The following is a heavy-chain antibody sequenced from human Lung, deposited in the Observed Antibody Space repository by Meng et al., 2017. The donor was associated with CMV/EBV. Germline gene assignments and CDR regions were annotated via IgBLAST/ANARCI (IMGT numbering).Heavy chain of an antibody. V-gene: IGHV1-2*02. CDR3: SRGAPFFRDACDL. D-gene: IGHD3-16*01. J-gene: IGHJ3*01. CDR1: GYTFSGHY. CDR2: INPDSGGT. Sequence: ASVKVSCKASGYTFSGHYIHWVRQAPGQGLEWMGWINPDSGGTRYSQKFQYRVTMTRDTSINTAYMGLSRLRSDDTAVYYCSRGAPFFRDACDLWGQGTMVTVSS.